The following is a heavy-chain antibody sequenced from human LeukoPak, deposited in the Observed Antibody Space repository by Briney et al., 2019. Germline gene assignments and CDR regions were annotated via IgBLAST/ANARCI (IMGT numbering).Heavy chain of an antibody. CDR3: ARDRLRITMVRGLIGY. CDR2: INPNSGGT. CDR1: GYTFTGYY. J-gene: IGHJ4*02. V-gene: IGHV1-2*06. Sequence: ASVKVSCKASGYTFTGYYMHWVRQAPGQGIESMGRINPNSGGTNYAQKFQGRVTMTRDTSISTAYMELSRLRSDDTAVYYCARDRLRITMVRGLIGYWGQGTLVTVSS. D-gene: IGHD3-10*01.